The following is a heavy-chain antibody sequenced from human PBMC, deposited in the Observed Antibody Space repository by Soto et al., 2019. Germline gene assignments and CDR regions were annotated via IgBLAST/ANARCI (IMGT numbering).Heavy chain of an antibody. D-gene: IGHD3-9*01. J-gene: IGHJ6*04. CDR1: GYTFTGYY. Sequence: ASVKVSCKASGYTFTGYYMHWVRQAPGQGLGWMGWINPNSGGTNYAQKFQGWVTMTRDTSISTAYMELSRLRSDDTAVYYCARTRRCTYIYGTRYYYYGMDAWGKGPWVT. CDR2: INPNSGGT. CDR3: ARTRRCTYIYGTRYYYYGMDA. V-gene: IGHV1-2*04.